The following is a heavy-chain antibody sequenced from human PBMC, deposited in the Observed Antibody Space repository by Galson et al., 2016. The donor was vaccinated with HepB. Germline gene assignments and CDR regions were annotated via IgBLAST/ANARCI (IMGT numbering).Heavy chain of an antibody. CDR3: ARHPQNNL. D-gene: IGHD1/OR15-1a*01. J-gene: IGHJ4*02. CDR1: GFAVNSDY. Sequence: SLRLSCAVSGFAVNSDYMNWIRQAPGKGLEWISVIYSGGRTTYGDSVKGRFTISRDRSKNTLSLQMNSLRAEDTAVYYCARHPQNNLWGQGTLVTVSS. CDR2: IYSGGRT. V-gene: IGHV3-53*01.